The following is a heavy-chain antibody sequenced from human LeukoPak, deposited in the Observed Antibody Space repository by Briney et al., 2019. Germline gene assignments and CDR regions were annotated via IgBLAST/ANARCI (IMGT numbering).Heavy chain of an antibody. CDR1: GFTFSSYA. CDR3: AKDISRAASTFTAFDI. J-gene: IGHJ3*02. V-gene: IGHV3-23*01. CDR2: ISGSGGST. D-gene: IGHD6-13*01. Sequence: GGSLRLSCAASGFTFSSYAMSWVRQAPGKGLEWVSAISGSGGSTYYADSVKGRFTISRDNSKNTLYLQMNSLRAEDTAVYYCAKDISRAASTFTAFDIWGQGTMVTVSS.